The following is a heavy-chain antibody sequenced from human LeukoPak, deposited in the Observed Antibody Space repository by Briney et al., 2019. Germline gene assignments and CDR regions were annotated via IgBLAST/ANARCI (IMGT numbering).Heavy chain of an antibody. D-gene: IGHD2-2*01. V-gene: IGHV4-31*03. J-gene: IGHJ5*02. CDR1: GGSISSGGYY. Sequence: PSQTLSLTCTVSGGSISSGGYYWSWIRQHPGKGLEWIGYIYYSGSTYYNPSLKSRVTISVDTSKNQFSLKLSSVTAADTAVYYCARMYCSSTSCCHGWFDPWDQGTLVTVSS. CDR3: ARMYCSSTSCCHGWFDP. CDR2: IYYSGST.